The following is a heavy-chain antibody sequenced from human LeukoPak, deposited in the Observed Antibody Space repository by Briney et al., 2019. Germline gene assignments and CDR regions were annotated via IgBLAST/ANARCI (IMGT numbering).Heavy chain of an antibody. Sequence: SETLSLTCTVSGGSISSYYWSLIRQPPGKGLEWIGYIYYSGSTNYNPSLKSRVTISVDTSKNQFSLKLSSVTAADTAVYYCARDSGSYRAFDIWGQGTMVTVSS. D-gene: IGHD1-26*01. J-gene: IGHJ3*02. CDR2: IYYSGST. V-gene: IGHV4-59*01. CDR1: GGSISSYY. CDR3: ARDSGSYRAFDI.